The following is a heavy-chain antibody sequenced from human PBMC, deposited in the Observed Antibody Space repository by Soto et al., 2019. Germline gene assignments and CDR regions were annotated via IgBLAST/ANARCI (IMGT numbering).Heavy chain of an antibody. CDR1: GFTVSSKY. CDR3: ARDDVLCDGGRCYGVLLDV. J-gene: IGHJ6*04. D-gene: IGHD2-15*01. CDR2: IQSGGPT. Sequence: GGSLRLSCAASGFTVSSKYMSWVRQAPXKGLEWVSLIQSGGPTYYADSVKGRFTISRDTSENTVHLQMDSLRAEDTAVYYCARDDVLCDGGRCYGVLLDVWGKGTTVTVYS. V-gene: IGHV3-66*01.